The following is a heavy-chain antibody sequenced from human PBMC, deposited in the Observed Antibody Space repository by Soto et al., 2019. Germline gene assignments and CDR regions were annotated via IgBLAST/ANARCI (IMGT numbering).Heavy chain of an antibody. J-gene: IGHJ3*02. CDR2: IIPILGIA. CDR3: AREGAYGGRSWAFDI. D-gene: IGHD4-17*01. V-gene: IGHV1-69*04. CDR1: GGTFSSYT. Sequence: SVKVSCKASGGTFSSYTISWVRQAPGQGLEWMGRIIPILGIANYAQKFQGRVTITADKSTSTAYMELSSLRSEDTAVYYCAREGAYGGRSWAFDIWGQGTMVTVSS.